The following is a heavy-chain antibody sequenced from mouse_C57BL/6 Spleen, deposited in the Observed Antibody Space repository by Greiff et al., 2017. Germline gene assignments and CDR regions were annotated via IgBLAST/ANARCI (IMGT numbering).Heavy chain of an antibody. CDR1: GYTFTSYT. Sequence: VQLQQSGAELARPGASVKMSCKASGYTFTSYTMHWVKQRPGQGLEWIGYINPSSGYTKYNQKFKDKATLTADKSSSTAYMQLSSLTSEDSAVYYCAPIYYDHGDFDYWGQGTTLTVSS. D-gene: IGHD2-4*01. CDR2: INPSSGYT. J-gene: IGHJ2*01. CDR3: APIYYDHGDFDY. V-gene: IGHV1-4*01.